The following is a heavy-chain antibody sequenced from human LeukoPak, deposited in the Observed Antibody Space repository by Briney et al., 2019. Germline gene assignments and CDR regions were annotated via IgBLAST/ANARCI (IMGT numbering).Heavy chain of an antibody. J-gene: IGHJ4*02. Sequence: PGGSLRLSCAASGFTVSSNYMSWVRQAPGKGLEWVSVIYSGGSTYYADSVKGRFTISRDNSKNTLYLQMNSLRAEDTAVYYCARDFRAGYDILTVGYWGQGTLVTVSS. D-gene: IGHD3-9*01. CDR1: GFTVSSNY. V-gene: IGHV3-53*01. CDR3: ARDFRAGYDILTVGY. CDR2: IYSGGST.